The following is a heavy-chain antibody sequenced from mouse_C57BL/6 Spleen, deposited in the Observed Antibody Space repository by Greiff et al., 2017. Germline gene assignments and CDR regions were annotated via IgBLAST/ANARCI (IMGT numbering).Heavy chain of an antibody. J-gene: IGHJ2*01. D-gene: IGHD2-12*01. CDR2: INPSTGGT. CDR3: ARYSHY. V-gene: IGHV1-42*01. Sequence: EVKLQESGPELVKPGASVKISCKASGYSFTGYYMNWVKQSPEKSLEWIGEINPSTGGTTYNQKFKAKATLTVDKSSSTAYMQLKSLTSEDSAVYYCARYSHYWGQGTTLTVSS. CDR1: GYSFTGYY.